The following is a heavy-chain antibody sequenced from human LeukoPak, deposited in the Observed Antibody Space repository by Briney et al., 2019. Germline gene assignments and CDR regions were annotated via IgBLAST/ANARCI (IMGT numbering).Heavy chain of an antibody. CDR2: IWYGGSNK. CDR1: GFTFSSYG. J-gene: IGHJ5*02. V-gene: IGHV3-33*08. CDR3: ARESGYHQFDP. Sequence: GRSLRLSCAASGFTFSSYGMHWVRQAPGKGLEWVAVIWYGGSNKYYADSVKGRFTISRDNSKNMLYLQMNSLRAEDTAVYYCARESGYHQFDPWGQGTLVTVSS. D-gene: IGHD2-2*01.